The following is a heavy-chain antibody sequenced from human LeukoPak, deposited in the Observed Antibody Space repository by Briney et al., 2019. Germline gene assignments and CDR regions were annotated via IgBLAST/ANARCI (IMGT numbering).Heavy chain of an antibody. CDR1: GSTFTSYG. V-gene: IGHV1-18*01. CDR2: ISAYNGNT. CDR3: ARSTRPRGWFNYYYYYMDV. J-gene: IGHJ6*03. Sequence: ASVTLCCKASGSTFTSYGISWVRQAPGQGLEWMGLISAYNGNTNYAQKLQGRGTMTTDTSTSTAYMELRSLRSDDTAVYYCARSTRPRGWFNYYYYYMDVWGKGTTVTVSS. D-gene: IGHD6-19*01.